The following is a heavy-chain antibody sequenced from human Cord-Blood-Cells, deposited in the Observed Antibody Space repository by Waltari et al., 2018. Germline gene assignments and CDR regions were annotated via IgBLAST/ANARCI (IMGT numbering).Heavy chain of an antibody. CDR1: GGSFSGYY. CDR2: INHSGRT. CDR3: ARGLTYYDILTGSNWFDP. V-gene: IGHV4-34*01. Sequence: QVQLQQWGAGLLKPSETLSLTCAVYGGSFSGYYWSWIRQPPGKGLEWIGEINHSGRTNYNPSLKSRVTISVDTSKNQFSLKLSSVTAADTAVYYCARGLTYYDILTGSNWFDPWGQGTLVTVSS. D-gene: IGHD3-9*01. J-gene: IGHJ5*02.